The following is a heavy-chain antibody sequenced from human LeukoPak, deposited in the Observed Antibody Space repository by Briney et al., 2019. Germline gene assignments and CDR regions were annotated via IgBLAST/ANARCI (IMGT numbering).Heavy chain of an antibody. Sequence: GGSLRLSCAASGFTFSSYSMNWVRQAPGKGLEWVSYISSSSSTIYYADSVKGRFTISRDNAKNSLYLQMNSLRAEDTAVYYCARVGKIVGATRDAFDIWGQGTMVTVSS. D-gene: IGHD1-26*01. CDR2: ISSSSSTI. V-gene: IGHV3-48*01. CDR3: ARVGKIVGATRDAFDI. CDR1: GFTFSSYS. J-gene: IGHJ3*02.